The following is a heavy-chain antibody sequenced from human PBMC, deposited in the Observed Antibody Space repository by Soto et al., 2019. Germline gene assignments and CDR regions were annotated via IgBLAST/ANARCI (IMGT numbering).Heavy chain of an antibody. Sequence: GGSLRLSCAASGFTFSSYAMSWVRQAPGKGLEWVSAISGSGGSTYYADSVKGRFTISRDNSKNTLYLQMNSLRAEDTAVYYCXKDQSAVAGPYYFDYWGQGTLVTVSS. D-gene: IGHD6-19*01. CDR2: ISGSGGST. CDR3: XKDQSAVAGPYYFDY. V-gene: IGHV3-23*01. CDR1: GFTFSSYA. J-gene: IGHJ4*02.